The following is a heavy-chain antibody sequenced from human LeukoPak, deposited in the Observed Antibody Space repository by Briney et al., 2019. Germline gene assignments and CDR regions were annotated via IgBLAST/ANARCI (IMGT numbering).Heavy chain of an antibody. Sequence: SETLSLTCTVSGGSISSYYWSWIRQPAGKGLEWIGRIYTSGSTNYNPSLKSRVTMSVDTSKNQFSLKLSSVTAADTAVYYCARITIFGVVITDSGIDYWGLGTLVTVSS. CDR3: ARITIFGVVITDSGIDY. V-gene: IGHV4-4*07. J-gene: IGHJ4*02. CDR1: GGSISSYY. D-gene: IGHD3-3*01. CDR2: IYTSGST.